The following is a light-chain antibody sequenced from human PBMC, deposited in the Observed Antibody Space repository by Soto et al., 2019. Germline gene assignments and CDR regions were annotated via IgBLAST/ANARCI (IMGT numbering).Light chain of an antibody. V-gene: IGLV6-57*04. Sequence: NFMLTQPHSVSESPGKTVTISCTRSSGSIASNYVQWYQQRPGSAPTTVMFEDNQRPSGVPDRFSGSIDSSSNSASLTISGLKTEDEADCYCQSYDNSNVVFGGGTKLTVL. CDR1: SGSIASNY. J-gene: IGLJ2*01. CDR3: QSYDNSNVV. CDR2: EDN.